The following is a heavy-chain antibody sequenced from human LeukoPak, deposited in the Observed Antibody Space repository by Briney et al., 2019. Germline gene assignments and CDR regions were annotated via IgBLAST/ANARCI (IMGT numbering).Heavy chain of an antibody. CDR2: ISSSSSYI. CDR3: ARGNGDYEKVFDY. D-gene: IGHD4-17*01. V-gene: IGHV3-21*01. J-gene: IGHJ4*02. Sequence: PGGSLRLSCAASGFTFSSYSMNWVRQAPGKGLEWVSSISSSSSYIYYADSVKGRFTISRDNAKNSLYLQMNSLGAEDTAVYYCARGNGDYEKVFDYWGQGTLVTVSS. CDR1: GFTFSSYS.